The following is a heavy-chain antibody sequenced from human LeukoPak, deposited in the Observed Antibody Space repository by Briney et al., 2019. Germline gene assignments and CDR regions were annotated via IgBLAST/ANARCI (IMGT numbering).Heavy chain of an antibody. CDR3: AKPIVPSAISGAAFDI. J-gene: IGHJ3*02. V-gene: IGHV3-53*01. CDR2: IYSGGST. Sequence: PGGSLRLSCAASGFTVSSNYMSWVRQAPGKGLEWVSVIYSGGSTYYADSVKGRFTISRDNSKNTVYLQMNSLRADDTAVYYCAKPIVPSAISGAAFDIWGQGTMVTVSS. CDR1: GFTVSSNY. D-gene: IGHD2-2*02.